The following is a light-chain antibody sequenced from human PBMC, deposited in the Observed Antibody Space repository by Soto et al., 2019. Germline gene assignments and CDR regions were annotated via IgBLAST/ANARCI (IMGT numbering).Light chain of an antibody. CDR3: AAWDDSLNGVV. Sequence: QPVLTQPPSVSEAPRQRVSISCSGSSSNIGKNAVNWYQQLPGKAPKLIIFYDDLLPSGVSDRFSGSKSGPSASLAISGLQSEDEADYYCAAWDDSLNGVVFGGGTKLTVL. J-gene: IGLJ2*01. CDR2: YDD. CDR1: SSNIGKNA. V-gene: IGLV1-36*01.